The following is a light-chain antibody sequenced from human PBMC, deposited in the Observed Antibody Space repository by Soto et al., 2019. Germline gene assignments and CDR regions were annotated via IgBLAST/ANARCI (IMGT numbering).Light chain of an antibody. CDR2: DAS. CDR1: QRLSTY. V-gene: IGKV3-11*01. Sequence: DIVLTQSPATLSLSPGERATLSCGASQRLSTYLAWYQQKPGQAPRLLIYDASNRATGIPARFSGSGSGTDFTLTISSLEPEDFAGYHCQQRSNWPPLYTFGQGTRLEI. J-gene: IGKJ5*01. CDR3: QQRSNWPPLYT.